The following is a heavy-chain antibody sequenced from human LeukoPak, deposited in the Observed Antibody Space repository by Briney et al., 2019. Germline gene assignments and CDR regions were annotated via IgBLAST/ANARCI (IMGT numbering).Heavy chain of an antibody. Sequence: GGSLRLSCAASGFTFSDYYMSWIRQAPGKGLEWLSYISSSDSTTYYADSVKGRFTMSRDNAKNSLYLQMNSLRAEDTAVYYCARVGDNYGDYNYFDYWGQGTLVTVSS. J-gene: IGHJ4*02. D-gene: IGHD4-17*01. CDR3: ARVGDNYGDYNYFDY. CDR1: GFTFSDYY. CDR2: ISSSDSTT. V-gene: IGHV3-11*04.